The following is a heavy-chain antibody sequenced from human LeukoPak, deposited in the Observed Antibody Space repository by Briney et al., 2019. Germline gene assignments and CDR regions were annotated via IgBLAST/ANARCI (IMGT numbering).Heavy chain of an antibody. CDR3: ARVPVASDGTCFDS. CDR1: GFTFSSYA. J-gene: IGHJ4*02. D-gene: IGHD6-13*01. CDR2: ISISGDST. V-gene: IGHV3-23*01. Sequence: GGSLRLSCAASGFTFSSYAMTWVRQAPGKGLERVATISISGDSTLYGDSVKGRFSIPRDNSKNTLFLQMNHLRAEDTAVYYCARVPVASDGTCFDSWGQGTLVIVSS.